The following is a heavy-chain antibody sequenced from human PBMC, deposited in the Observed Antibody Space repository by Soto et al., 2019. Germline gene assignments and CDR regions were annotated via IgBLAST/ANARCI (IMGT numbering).Heavy chain of an antibody. CDR2: IIPIFGTA. D-gene: IGHD1-26*01. CDR3: AREGGRHSGGIDY. J-gene: IGHJ4*02. CDR1: GGTFSSYS. Sequence: QVQLVQSGAEVKKPGSSVKVSCKASGGTFSSYSINWVRQAPGQGLEWMGEIIPIFGTANYAQKFQGRVTITADESTSTAYMGLSSLRSEDTAVYYCAREGGRHSGGIDYWGQGTLVTVSS. V-gene: IGHV1-69*01.